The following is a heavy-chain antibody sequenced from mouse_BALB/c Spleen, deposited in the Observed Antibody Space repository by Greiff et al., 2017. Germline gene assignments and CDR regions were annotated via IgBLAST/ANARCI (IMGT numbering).Heavy chain of an antibody. CDR3: ARLYDVSYYDAMDY. J-gene: IGHJ4*01. V-gene: IGHV5-12-2*01. CDR2: ISNGGGST. Sequence: VKLMESGGGLVQPGGSLKLSCAASGFTFSSYTLSWVRQTPEKRLEWVAYISNGGGSTYYPDTAKGRFTISRDNAKNTLYLQMSSLKSEDTAMYDCARLYDVSYYDAMDYWGQGTSVTVSS. CDR1: GFTFSSYT. D-gene: IGHD2-14*01.